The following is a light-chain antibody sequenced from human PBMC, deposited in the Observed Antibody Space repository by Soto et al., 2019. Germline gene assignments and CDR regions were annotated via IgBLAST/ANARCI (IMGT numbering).Light chain of an antibody. CDR3: HHYNNWPPYT. J-gene: IGKJ2*01. Sequence: EIVMTQSPATLSVSPGERATLSCRASQSVSSNLAWYQQKPGQAPRLLIYGASTRAAGIPARFSGSGSGKEFTLTISSLQSEDFAVYYCHHYNNWPPYTFGQGTKLEIK. CDR1: QSVSSN. CDR2: GAS. V-gene: IGKV3-15*01.